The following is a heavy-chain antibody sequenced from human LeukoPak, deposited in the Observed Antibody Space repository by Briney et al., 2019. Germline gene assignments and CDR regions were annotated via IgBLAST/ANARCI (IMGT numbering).Heavy chain of an antibody. CDR1: GFTFDDYG. CDR2: INWNGGST. J-gene: IGHJ4*02. CDR3: ARPGEGYYYDY. Sequence: GGTLRLSCAVSGFTFDDYGMSWVRHAPGKGLEWVSGINWNGGSTGYADSVKGRFTISRDNAKNSLYLQMKSRRDEDTALYYWARPGEGYYYDYWGQGTLVTVSS. V-gene: IGHV3-20*04.